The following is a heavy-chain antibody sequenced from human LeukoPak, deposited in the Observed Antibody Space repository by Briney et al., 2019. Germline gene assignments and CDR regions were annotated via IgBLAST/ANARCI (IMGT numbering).Heavy chain of an antibody. CDR1: GGSISSYY. CDR2: IYYSGST. Sequence: SETLSHTCTVSGGSISSYYWSWIRQPPGKGLEWIGYIYYSGSTNYNPSLKSRVTISVDTSKNQFSLKLSSVTAADTAVYYCARSYDTSWFDPWGQGTLVTVSS. J-gene: IGHJ5*02. D-gene: IGHD3-22*01. V-gene: IGHV4-59*01. CDR3: ARSYDTSWFDP.